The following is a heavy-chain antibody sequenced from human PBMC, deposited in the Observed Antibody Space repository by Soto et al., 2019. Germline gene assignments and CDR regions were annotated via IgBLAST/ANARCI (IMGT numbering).Heavy chain of an antibody. J-gene: IGHJ6*02. V-gene: IGHV3-33*01. CDR1: GFTFSSYG. Sequence: GGSLRLSCAASGFTFSSYGMHWVRQAPGKGLEWVAVIWYDGSNKYYADSVKGRFTISRDNSKNTLYLQMNSLRAKDTAVYYCAREGLGYCSGGSCDDYGMDVWGQGTTVTVSS. D-gene: IGHD2-15*01. CDR3: AREGLGYCSGGSCDDYGMDV. CDR2: IWYDGSNK.